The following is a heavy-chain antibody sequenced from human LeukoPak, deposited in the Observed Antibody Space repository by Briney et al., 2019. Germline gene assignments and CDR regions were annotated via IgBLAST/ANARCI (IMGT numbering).Heavy chain of an antibody. J-gene: IGHJ4*02. CDR2: VSAYADNT. CDR1: GYTFTSYG. CDR3: ARDCIGCHGFDY. Sequence: ASVKVSCKTSGYTFTSYGVTWVRQAPGQGLEWMGWVSAYADNTNYVQKIQGRVTMTTDTSTSTAYMELRSLRSYDTDVYYCARDCIGCHGFDYWGQGTLVTVSS. D-gene: IGHD2-15*01. V-gene: IGHV1-18*01.